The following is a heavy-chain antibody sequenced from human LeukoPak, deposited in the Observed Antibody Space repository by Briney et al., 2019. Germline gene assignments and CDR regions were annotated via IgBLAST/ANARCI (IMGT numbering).Heavy chain of an antibody. D-gene: IGHD3-22*01. CDR1: GFTFSSYW. Sequence: GGSLRLSCAASGFTFSSYWMHWVRQAPGKGLVWVSRINSDGSSTSYADSVKGRFTISRDNAKNTLYLQMNSLRAEDTAVYYCARAPYYYDSSGYYYPAFFDYWGQGTLVTVSS. CDR2: INSDGSST. V-gene: IGHV3-74*01. J-gene: IGHJ4*02. CDR3: ARAPYYYDSSGYYYPAFFDY.